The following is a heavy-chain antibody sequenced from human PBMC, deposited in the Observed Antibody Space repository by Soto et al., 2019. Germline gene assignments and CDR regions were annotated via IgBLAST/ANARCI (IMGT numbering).Heavy chain of an antibody. J-gene: IGHJ6*03. V-gene: IGHV3-30*18. D-gene: IGHD4-17*01. Sequence: GGSLRLSCAASGFTFSSYGMHWVRQAPGKGLEWVAVISYDGSNKYYADSVKGRFTISRDNSKNTLYLQMNSLRAEDTAVYYCAKGPKQPKLRFPFFHYYYYMDVWGKGTTVTVSS. CDR3: AKGPKQPKLRFPFFHYYYYMDV. CDR1: GFTFSSYG. CDR2: ISYDGSNK.